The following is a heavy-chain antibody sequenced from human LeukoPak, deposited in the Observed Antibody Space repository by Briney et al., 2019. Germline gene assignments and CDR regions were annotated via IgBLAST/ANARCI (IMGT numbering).Heavy chain of an antibody. CDR1: GGSFSGYY. CDR3: ARGFQRGYSQAPPRPNWFDP. J-gene: IGHJ5*02. V-gene: IGHV4-34*01. D-gene: IGHD5-18*01. Sequence: PSETLSLTCAVYGGSFSGYYWSWIRQPPGKGLEWIGEINHSGSTNYNPSLKSRVTISVDTSKNQFSLKLSSVTAADTAVYYCARGFQRGYSQAPPRPNWFDPWGQGTLVTVSS. CDR2: INHSGST.